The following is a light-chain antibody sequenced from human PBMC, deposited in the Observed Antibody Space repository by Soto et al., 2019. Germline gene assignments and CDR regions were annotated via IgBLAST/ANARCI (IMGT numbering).Light chain of an antibody. CDR2: DAS. CDR3: QQRSNWIT. CDR1: ESVSSY. V-gene: IGKV3-11*01. Sequence: IGLTQSPSNLSLSPGERATLSCRASESVSSYLGWYQQKPGQAPRLLIYDASNRATGIPARFSGSGSGTDFTLSISSLEPEDFAVYYCQQRSNWITFGQGTRLEIK. J-gene: IGKJ5*01.